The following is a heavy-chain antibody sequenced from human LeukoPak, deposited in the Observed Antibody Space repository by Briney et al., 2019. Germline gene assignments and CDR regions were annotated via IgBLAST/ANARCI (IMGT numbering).Heavy chain of an antibody. V-gene: IGHV3-74*01. D-gene: IGHD2-2*01. CDR1: GFTFSSYW. CDR2: IDSDGSTT. CDR3: ARGPGAFDI. Sequence: GGSLRLSCAASGFTFSSYWMHWVRQAPGKGLVWVSRIDSDGSTTSYADSMKGRFTIPRDNAKNTLFLQMNSLRAEDTAVYYCARGPGAFDIWGQGTMVTVSS. J-gene: IGHJ3*02.